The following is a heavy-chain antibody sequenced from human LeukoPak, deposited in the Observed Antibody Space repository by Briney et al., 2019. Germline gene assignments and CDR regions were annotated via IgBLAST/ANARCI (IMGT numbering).Heavy chain of an antibody. Sequence: GESLKISCKGSGYSFTSYWIGWVRQMPGKGLEWIGIIYPGDSDTRYSPSFQGQVTISADKSISTAYLQWSSLKASDTAMYYCARLGIFGVVIGGWFDPWGQGTLVTVSS. CDR1: GYSFTSYW. CDR2: IYPGDSDT. CDR3: ARLGIFGVVIGGWFDP. V-gene: IGHV5-51*01. J-gene: IGHJ5*02. D-gene: IGHD3-3*01.